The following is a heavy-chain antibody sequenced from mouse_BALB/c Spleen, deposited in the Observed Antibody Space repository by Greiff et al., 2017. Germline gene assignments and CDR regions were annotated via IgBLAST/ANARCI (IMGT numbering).Heavy chain of an antibody. CDR3: TRFGRGGQIGYAMDY. Sequence: EVQLQQSGTVLARPGASVKMSCKASGYSFTSYWMHWVKQRPGQGLEWIGAIYPGNSDTSYNQKFKGKAKLTAVTSASTAYMELSSLTNEDSAVYYCTRFGRGGQIGYAMDYWGQGTSVTVSS. V-gene: IGHV1-5*01. CDR1: GYSFTSYW. CDR2: IYPGNSDT. J-gene: IGHJ4*01. D-gene: IGHD1-1*02.